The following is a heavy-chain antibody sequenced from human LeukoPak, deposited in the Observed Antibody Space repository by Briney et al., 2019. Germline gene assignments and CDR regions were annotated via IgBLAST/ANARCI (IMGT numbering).Heavy chain of an antibody. V-gene: IGHV1-46*01. CDR3: AREVAAAGTGRFDY. CDR2: INPSGGYT. CDR1: GSALSSYY. Sequence: ASVKVSCKASGSALSSYYMHWVRQAPGQGLEWMGIINPSGGYTSYAQKFQGRVTMTRDTSTSTAYMELRSLRSDDTAVYYCAREVAAAGTGRFDYWGQGTLVTVSS. J-gene: IGHJ4*02. D-gene: IGHD6-13*01.